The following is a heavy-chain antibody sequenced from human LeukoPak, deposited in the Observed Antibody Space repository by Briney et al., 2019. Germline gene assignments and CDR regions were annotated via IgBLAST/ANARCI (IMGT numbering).Heavy chain of an antibody. D-gene: IGHD6-13*01. CDR2: IYSGGST. CDR3: ARDIEAPGYSSSWYDY. Sequence: GGSLRLSCAASGFTVSSNYMSWVRQAPGKGLEWVSVIYSGGSTYYADSVKGRFTISRDNSKNTLYLQMNSLRAEDTAVYYCARDIEAPGYSSSWYDYWGQGTLVTVSS. J-gene: IGHJ4*02. CDR1: GFTVSSNY. V-gene: IGHV3-66*01.